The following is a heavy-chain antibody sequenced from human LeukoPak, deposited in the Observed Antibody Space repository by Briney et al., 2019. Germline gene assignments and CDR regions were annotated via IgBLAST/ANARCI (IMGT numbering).Heavy chain of an antibody. CDR3: AKVAQGGVRMEMAFDM. J-gene: IGHJ3*02. Sequence: GGSLRLSCAASGFTFSSYTMNWVRQAPGKGLEWVSYITSSSGAMSYADSVKGRFTISRDNAKNSLYLQMNSLRDEDTAVYYCAKVAQGGVRMEMAFDMWGQGTMVTVSS. CDR2: ITSSSGAM. D-gene: IGHD5-24*01. V-gene: IGHV3-48*02. CDR1: GFTFSSYT.